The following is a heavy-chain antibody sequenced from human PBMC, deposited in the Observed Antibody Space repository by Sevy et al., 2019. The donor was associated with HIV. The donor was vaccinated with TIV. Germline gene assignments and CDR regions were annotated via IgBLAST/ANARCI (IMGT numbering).Heavy chain of an antibody. V-gene: IGHV3-7*01. CDR2: IKQDGSEK. D-gene: IGHD3-10*01. J-gene: IGHJ6*02. Sequence: GGSLRLSCAASGFTFSSYWMSWVRQAPGKGLERVANIKQDGSEKYYVDSVKGRFTISRDNAKNSLYLQMNSLRAEDTAVYYCARDATYYYGSGRPSVYYYGMDVWSQGTTVTVSS. CDR3: ARDATYYYGSGRPSVYYYGMDV. CDR1: GFTFSSYW.